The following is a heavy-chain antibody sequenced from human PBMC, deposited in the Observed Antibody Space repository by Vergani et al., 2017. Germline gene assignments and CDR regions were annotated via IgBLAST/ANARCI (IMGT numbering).Heavy chain of an antibody. D-gene: IGHD3-22*01. CDR2: IIPIFGTA. J-gene: IGHJ6*03. Sequence: QVQLVQSGAEVKKPGSSVKVSCKASGGPFSSYAISWVRQAPGQGLEWMGGIIPIFGTANYAPKFQGRVTITADESTSTAYMELSSLRSEDTAVYYWARVFDSSGSYYPYYYYMDVWGKGTTVTVSS. CDR1: GGPFSSYA. V-gene: IGHV1-69*01. CDR3: ARVFDSSGSYYPYYYYMDV.